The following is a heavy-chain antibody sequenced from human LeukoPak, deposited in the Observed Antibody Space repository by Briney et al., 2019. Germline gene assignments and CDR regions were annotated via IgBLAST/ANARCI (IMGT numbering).Heavy chain of an antibody. CDR2: ISSRGTTT. J-gene: IGHJ4*02. D-gene: IGHD2-2*01. Sequence: GGSLRLSCLASGFTFRVYYMTWIRQAPGKGLEWISFISSRGTTTDYADSVKGRFTISRDNANSSLFLQMNSLRAEDTALYYCARDRGSNNYFDQWGQGTLVTVSS. V-gene: IGHV3-11*01. CDR3: ARDRGSNNYFDQ. CDR1: GFTFRVYY.